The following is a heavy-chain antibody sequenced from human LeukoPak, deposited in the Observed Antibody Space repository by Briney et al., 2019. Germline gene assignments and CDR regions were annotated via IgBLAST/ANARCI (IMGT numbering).Heavy chain of an antibody. CDR3: ARGEYYYDGGY. Sequence: GGSLRLSCAASGFTFSSYWMSWVRQAPGKGLEWVANIKQDGCQKYYVDSVKGRFTISRDNAKNSLFLQMNSLRAEETAVYYCARGEYYYDGGYWGQGTLVTVSS. CDR1: GFTFSSYW. J-gene: IGHJ4*02. D-gene: IGHD3-22*01. V-gene: IGHV3-7*04. CDR2: IKQDGCQK.